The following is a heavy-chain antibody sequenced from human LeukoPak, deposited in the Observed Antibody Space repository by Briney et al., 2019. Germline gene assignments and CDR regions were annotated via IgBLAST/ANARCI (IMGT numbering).Heavy chain of an antibody. CDR1: GFTFSSYT. J-gene: IGHJ4*02. D-gene: IGHD4-17*01. Sequence: PGGSLRLSCAASGFTFSSYTMSWVRQAPGEGLEWLSAISGRGESTFYAPSVKGRFAISRDNSDNTLYLQMSSLRVDDTAVYFCAKERQTGDYFTRDYWGQGTLVTVSS. V-gene: IGHV3-23*01. CDR2: ISGRGEST. CDR3: AKERQTGDYFTRDY.